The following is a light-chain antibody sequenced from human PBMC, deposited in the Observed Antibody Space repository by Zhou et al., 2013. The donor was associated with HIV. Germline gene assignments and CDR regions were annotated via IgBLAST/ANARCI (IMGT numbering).Light chain of an antibody. CDR3: QQYGSSPLT. Sequence: VVMTQSPAFLSVSPGERVTLSCRASQSVDSSYLAWYQQKPGQAPRLLIYGASSRATGIPDRFSGSGSGTDFTLTISRLEPEDFAVYYCQQYGSSPLTFGGGTKVEIK. CDR1: QSVDSSY. V-gene: IGKV3-20*01. CDR2: GAS. J-gene: IGKJ4*01.